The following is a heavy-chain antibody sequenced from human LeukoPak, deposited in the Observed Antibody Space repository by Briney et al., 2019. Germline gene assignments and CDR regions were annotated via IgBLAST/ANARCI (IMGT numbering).Heavy chain of an antibody. CDR3: ARNDYGGKPDY. J-gene: IGHJ4*02. CDR1: GGSISSGGYS. D-gene: IGHD4-23*01. CDR2: IYHSGST. Sequence: SETLSLTCTVSGGSISSGGYSWSWIRQPPGKGLEWIGYIYHSGSTYYNPSLKSRVTISVDRSKNQFSLKLSSVTAADTAVYYCARNDYGGKPDYWGQGTLVTVSS. V-gene: IGHV4-30-2*01.